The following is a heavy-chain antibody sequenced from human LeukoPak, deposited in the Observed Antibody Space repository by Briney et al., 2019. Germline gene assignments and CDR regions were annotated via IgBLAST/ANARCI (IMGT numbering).Heavy chain of an antibody. Sequence: PGGSLRLSCAASGFTFSSYSMNWVRQAPGKGLEWVSSISSSSRYIYYADSVKGRFTISRDNANNSLYLQMNSLRAEDTAVYYCARALIAAASGDWFDPWGQGTLVTVSS. CDR2: ISSSSRYI. J-gene: IGHJ5*02. V-gene: IGHV3-21*01. CDR3: ARALIAAASGDWFDP. D-gene: IGHD6-13*01. CDR1: GFTFSSYS.